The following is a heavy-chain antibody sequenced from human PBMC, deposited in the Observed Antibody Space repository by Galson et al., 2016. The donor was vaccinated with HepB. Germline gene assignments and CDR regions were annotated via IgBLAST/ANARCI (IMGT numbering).Heavy chain of an antibody. V-gene: IGHV3-66*02. CDR3: ARGVYGDHGWFDY. CDR1: GFTVSSNY. CDR2: IYSGGTT. J-gene: IGHJ4*02. Sequence: SLRLSCAASGFTVSSNYMTWVRQAPGKGLEYVSVIYSGGTTYYADSVKGRFTISRDNSKNMLFLQMNTLRAEDTAVYYCARGVYGDHGWFDYWGQGTLVTVSS. D-gene: IGHD4-17*01.